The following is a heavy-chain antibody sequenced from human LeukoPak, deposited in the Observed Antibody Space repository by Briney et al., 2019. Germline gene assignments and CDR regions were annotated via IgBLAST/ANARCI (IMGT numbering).Heavy chain of an antibody. V-gene: IGHV4-61*08. Sequence: SETLSLTCTVSGGSISSGGYYWSWIRQHPGKGLEWIGYIYYSGSTNYNPSLKSRVTISVDTSKNQFSLKLSSVTAADTAVYYCARSPPAKGFYYFDYWGQGTLVTVSS. CDR1: GGSISSGGYY. CDR3: ARSPPAKGFYYFDY. J-gene: IGHJ4*02. CDR2: IYYSGST.